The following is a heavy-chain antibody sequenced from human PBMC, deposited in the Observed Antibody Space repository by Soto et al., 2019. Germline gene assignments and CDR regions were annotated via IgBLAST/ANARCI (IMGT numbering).Heavy chain of an antibody. Sequence: PGESLKISCKGSGSSFTSYWIVWVRQLPGKGLEWMGIIYPGDSDTRYSPSFQGQVTISADKSISTAYLQWSSLKASDTAMYYCARRTVTWNDAFDIWGQGTMVTVSS. J-gene: IGHJ3*02. CDR3: ARRTVTWNDAFDI. CDR1: GSSFTSYW. V-gene: IGHV5-51*01. CDR2: IYPGDSDT. D-gene: IGHD4-17*01.